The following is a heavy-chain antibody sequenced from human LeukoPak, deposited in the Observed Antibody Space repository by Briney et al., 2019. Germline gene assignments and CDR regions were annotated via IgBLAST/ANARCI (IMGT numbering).Heavy chain of an antibody. CDR3: AKDLRTGLVVIGFDY. D-gene: IGHD3-22*01. Sequence: GGSLRLSCSASGFTFSSYAMHWVRQTAGKGLEYVSAISSNGGSTYYTDSVKGRFTISRDNSKNTLYLQMNSLRAEDTAVYHCAKDLRTGLVVIGFDYWGQGTLVTVSS. V-gene: IGHV3-64*04. J-gene: IGHJ4*02. CDR2: ISSNGGST. CDR1: GFTFSSYA.